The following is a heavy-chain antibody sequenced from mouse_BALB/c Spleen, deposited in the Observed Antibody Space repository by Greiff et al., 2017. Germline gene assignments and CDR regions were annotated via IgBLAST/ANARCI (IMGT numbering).Heavy chain of an antibody. Sequence: VQLQQSGAELAKPGASVKMSCKASGYTFTSYWMHWVKQRPGQGLEWIGYINPSTGYTEYNQKFKDKATLTADKSSSTAYMQLSSLTSEDSAVYYCARRHYGNSYFDYWGQGTTLTVSS. CDR3: ARRHYGNSYFDY. J-gene: IGHJ2*01. D-gene: IGHD2-1*01. V-gene: IGHV1-7*01. CDR2: INPSTGYT. CDR1: GYTFTSYW.